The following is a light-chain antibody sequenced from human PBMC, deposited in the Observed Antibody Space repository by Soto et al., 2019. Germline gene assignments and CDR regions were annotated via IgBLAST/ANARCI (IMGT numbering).Light chain of an antibody. Sequence: QPVLTQSSSASASLGSSVKLTCTLSSGHSSYIIAWHQQQPGKAPRYLMKLEGSGSYNKGSGVPDRVSGSSSGADRYLTISHLQFEDEADYYCETWDSNTHTVFGGGTKLTVL. V-gene: IGLV4-60*02. CDR2: LEGSGSY. CDR1: SGHSSYI. J-gene: IGLJ3*02. CDR3: ETWDSNTHTV.